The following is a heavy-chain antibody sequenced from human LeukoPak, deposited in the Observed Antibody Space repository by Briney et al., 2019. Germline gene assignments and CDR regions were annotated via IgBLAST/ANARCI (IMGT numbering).Heavy chain of an antibody. D-gene: IGHD3-10*01. V-gene: IGHV6-1*01. J-gene: IGHJ5*02. Sequence: SQTLSLTCAISGDSVSSNSAAWNWIRQSPSRGLEWLGRTYYRSKWYNDYAVSVKSRITINPDTSKNQFSLKLSSVTAADTAVYYCARGRSPWFGQGSWFDPWGQGTLVTVSS. CDR3: ARGRSPWFGQGSWFDP. CDR1: GDSVSSNSAA. CDR2: TYYRSKWYN.